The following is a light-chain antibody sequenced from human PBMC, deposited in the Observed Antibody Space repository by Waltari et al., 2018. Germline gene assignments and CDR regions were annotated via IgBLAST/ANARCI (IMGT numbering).Light chain of an antibody. CDR3: QQYNNWPPWT. CDR1: QSVSSN. CDR2: TAS. V-gene: IGKV3-15*01. J-gene: IGKJ1*01. Sequence: EIVMTQSPATLSVSPGERVTLSCRASQSVSSNLAWYQQKPGQAPRLLIYTASTRATGIPSRFSGSGSGTEFTLTISSLQSEDFAVYYCQQYNNWPPWTFGQGTKVE.